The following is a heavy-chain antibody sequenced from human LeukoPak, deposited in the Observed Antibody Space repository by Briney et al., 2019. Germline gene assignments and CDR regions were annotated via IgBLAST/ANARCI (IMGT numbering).Heavy chain of an antibody. J-gene: IGHJ5*02. CDR3: ARGLYSSGWYPYNWFDP. Sequence: ASVKVSCKASGYTFTRNGISWVRQAPGQGLEWMGWISVHNDERNYAQNFQGRVTMTTETSTSPAYMELRNLTSDDTAVYYCARGLYSSGWYPYNWFDPWGQGTLVIVSS. D-gene: IGHD6-19*01. V-gene: IGHV1-18*04. CDR2: ISVHNDER. CDR1: GYTFTRNG.